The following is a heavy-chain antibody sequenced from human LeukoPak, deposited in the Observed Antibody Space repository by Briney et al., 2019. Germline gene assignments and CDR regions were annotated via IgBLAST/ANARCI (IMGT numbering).Heavy chain of an antibody. CDR2: INHSGST. CDR3: ARGGIAARQEY. Sequence: SETLSLTCAVYGGSFSGYYWSWIRQPPGKGLEWIGEINHSGSTNYNPSLKSRVTISVDTSKNQFSLKLISVTAADTAVYYCARGGIAARQEYWGQGTLVTVSS. D-gene: IGHD6-6*01. V-gene: IGHV4-34*01. J-gene: IGHJ4*02. CDR1: GGSFSGYY.